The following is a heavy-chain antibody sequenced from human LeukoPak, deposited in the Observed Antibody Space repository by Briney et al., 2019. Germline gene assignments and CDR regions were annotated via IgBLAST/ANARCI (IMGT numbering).Heavy chain of an antibody. V-gene: IGHV3-48*01. CDR3: ARDAPPYRVVIMNYYMDV. CDR1: GFIFSTYS. Sequence: GGSLRLSCAASGFIFSTYSMNWVRQAPGRGLEWVSYISSSSSTIYYADSAKGRFTISRDNAKNSLYLQMNSLRAEDTAVYFCARDAPPYRVVIMNYYMDVWGKGTTVTVSS. D-gene: IGHD3-3*01. J-gene: IGHJ6*03. CDR2: ISSSSSTI.